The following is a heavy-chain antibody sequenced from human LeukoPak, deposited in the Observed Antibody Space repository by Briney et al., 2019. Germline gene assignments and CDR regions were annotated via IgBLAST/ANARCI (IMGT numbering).Heavy chain of an antibody. Sequence: KPGESLKISCKGPRHSFHSHWIGWVRQMPGKGLEWMGVIYPGDSDTRYSPSFQGQVTISADKSISTAYLQWNSLEASDSAIYYCARRGDSDFRIDWGQGTLVTVSS. V-gene: IGHV5-51*01. J-gene: IGHJ4*02. CDR3: ARRGDSDFRID. CDR1: RHSFHSHW. D-gene: IGHD2-21*02. CDR2: IYPGDSDT.